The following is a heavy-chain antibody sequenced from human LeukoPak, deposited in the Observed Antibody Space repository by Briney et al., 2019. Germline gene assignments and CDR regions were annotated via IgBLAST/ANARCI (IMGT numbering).Heavy chain of an antibody. CDR1: GFTFSSYG. CDR3: AKDQGSGTHYKGFFHY. CDR2: ISYDGSNK. Sequence: PGGSLRLSCAASGFTFSSYGMHWVRQAPGKGLEWVAVISYDGSNKYYADSVKGRFTISRDNSKNTLFLQMNSLRAEDTAVYYCAKDQGSGTHYKGFFHYWGQGTLVTVSS. V-gene: IGHV3-30*18. D-gene: IGHD3-10*01. J-gene: IGHJ4*02.